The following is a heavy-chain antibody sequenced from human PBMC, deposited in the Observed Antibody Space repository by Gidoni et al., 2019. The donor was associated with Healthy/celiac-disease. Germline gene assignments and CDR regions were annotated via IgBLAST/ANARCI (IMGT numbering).Heavy chain of an antibody. CDR3: SRDNYGGKQRGIDY. Sequence: QLQLQESGPGLVTPSETLSLPCTVSGGSISSSSYYRGWIRQPPGKGLEWIGSIYYSGSTYYNPSLKSRVTISVDTSKNQFSLKLSSVTAADTAVYYCSRDNYGGKQRGIDYWGQGTLVTVSS. D-gene: IGHD4-17*01. CDR1: GGSISSSSYY. CDR2: IYYSGST. J-gene: IGHJ4*02. V-gene: IGHV4-39*07.